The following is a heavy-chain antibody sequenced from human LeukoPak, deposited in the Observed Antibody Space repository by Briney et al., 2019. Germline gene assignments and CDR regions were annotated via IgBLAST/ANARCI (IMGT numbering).Heavy chain of an antibody. CDR3: ARVLTVTTATPFDY. CDR2: INHSGST. D-gene: IGHD4-11*01. J-gene: IGHJ4*02. V-gene: IGHV4-34*01. Sequence: SETLSLTCAVYGGSFSGYYWSWIRQPPGKGLEWIGEINHSGSTNYNPSLKSRVTISVDTSKNQFSLKLSSVTAADTAVYYCARVLTVTTATPFDYRGQGTLVTVSS. CDR1: GGSFSGYY.